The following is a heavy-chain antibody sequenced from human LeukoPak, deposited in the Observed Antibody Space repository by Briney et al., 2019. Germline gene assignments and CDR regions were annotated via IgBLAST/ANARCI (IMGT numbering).Heavy chain of an antibody. CDR1: GYTFTSYD. CDR2: MNPNSGNT. CDR3: ARGQQLTSYYYYYMDV. Sequence: EASVKVSCKASGYTFTSYDINWVRQATGQGLEWMGWMNPNSGNTGYAQKFQGRVTITRNTSISTAYMELSSLRSEDTAVYYCARGQQLTSYYYYYMDVWGKGTTVTVSS. D-gene: IGHD6-13*01. J-gene: IGHJ6*03. V-gene: IGHV1-8*03.